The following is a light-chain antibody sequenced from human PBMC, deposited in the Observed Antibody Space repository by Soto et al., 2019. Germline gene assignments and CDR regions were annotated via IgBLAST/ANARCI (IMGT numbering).Light chain of an antibody. CDR2: KVS. CDR3: MRGTHWPIT. J-gene: IGKJ5*01. Sequence: DVVMTQSPLSLPVTLGQPASISCRSSQSLVYSDGNTFLNWFQQRPGRSPRRLIYKVSSRDSGVPARFSGSGSGTDFALKISRVEAEDVGVYYCMRGTHWPITFGQGTRLENK. CDR1: QSLVYSDGNTF. V-gene: IGKV2-30*01.